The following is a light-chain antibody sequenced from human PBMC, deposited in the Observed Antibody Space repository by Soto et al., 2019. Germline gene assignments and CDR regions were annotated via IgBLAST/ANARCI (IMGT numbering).Light chain of an antibody. J-gene: IGKJ4*01. Sequence: DVVMTQSPLSLPVTLGQPASISCRSSQSLVYSDGNTSLNWFHQRPGQSPRRLIYKIPNRDSGVPDRFSGSGSGTDFTLKISRVEAEDVGVYYCMQGTPWPLTFGGGTKVEVK. CDR1: QSLVYSDGNTS. CDR2: KIP. CDR3: MQGTPWPLT. V-gene: IGKV2-30*01.